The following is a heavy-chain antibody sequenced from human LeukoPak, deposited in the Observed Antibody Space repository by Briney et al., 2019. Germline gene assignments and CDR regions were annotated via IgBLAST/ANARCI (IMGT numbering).Heavy chain of an antibody. CDR1: GFTFSSYW. CDR3: AKGLRPIYYYDSPDY. V-gene: IGHV3-7*02. J-gene: IGHJ4*02. CDR2: IKQDGSEK. Sequence: GGSLRLSCAASGFTFSSYWMSWVRQAPGKGLEWVANIKQDGSEKYYVDSVKGRFTISRDNAKNSLYLQMNSLRVEDTALYYCAKGLRPIYYYDSPDYWGQGTLVTVSS. D-gene: IGHD3-22*01.